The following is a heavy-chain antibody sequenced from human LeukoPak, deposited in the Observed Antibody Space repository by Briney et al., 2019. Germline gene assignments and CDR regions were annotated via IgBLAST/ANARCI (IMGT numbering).Heavy chain of an antibody. CDR1: GFTFSSYS. CDR3: ARDDGYDAFDI. CDR2: ISSSSSYI. V-gene: IGHV3-21*01. Sequence: SGGSLRLSCAASGFTFSSYSMNWVRQPPGKGLEWVSSISSSSSYIYYADSVKGRFTISRHNAKNSLYLQMNGLRAEDTAVYYCARDDGYDAFDIWGQGTMVTVSS. D-gene: IGHD6-25*01. J-gene: IGHJ3*02.